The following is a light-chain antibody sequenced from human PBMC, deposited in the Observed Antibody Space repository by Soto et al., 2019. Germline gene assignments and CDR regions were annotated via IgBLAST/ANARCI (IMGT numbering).Light chain of an antibody. CDR1: QGISNY. Sequence: DIQMTQSPSSLSASVEDRVTITCRASQGISNYLAWFQQRPGKVPKLLIYAASTLQPGVPSRFSGSESGTDFTLTIGSLQPEDVASYYCQNYNSAPPVTFGGGTKVEIK. J-gene: IGKJ4*01. CDR2: AAS. CDR3: QNYNSAPPVT. V-gene: IGKV1-27*01.